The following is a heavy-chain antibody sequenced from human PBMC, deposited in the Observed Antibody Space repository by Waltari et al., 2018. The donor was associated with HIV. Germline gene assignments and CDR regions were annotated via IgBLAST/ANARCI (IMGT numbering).Heavy chain of an antibody. D-gene: IGHD2-8*02. V-gene: IGHV1-2*02. CDR1: GYTFTGYY. J-gene: IGHJ6*02. CDR3: ARELRAGGHYYYGMDV. Sequence: QVQLVQSGAEVKKHGASVKVSCKASGYTFTGYYMPWVRQAPGQGLEWMGWINPNSGGTNYAQKFQGRVTMTRDTSISTAYMELSRLRSDDTAVYYCARELRAGGHYYYGMDVWGQGTTVTVSS. CDR2: INPNSGGT.